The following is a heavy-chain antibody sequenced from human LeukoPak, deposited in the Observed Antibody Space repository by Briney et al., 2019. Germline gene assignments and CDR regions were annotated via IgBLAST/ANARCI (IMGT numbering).Heavy chain of an antibody. V-gene: IGHV4-34*01. J-gene: IGHJ5*02. CDR3: ARDGASGSS. D-gene: IGHD1-14*01. CDR2: INHSGST. Sequence: SETLSLTCAVYGGSFNNYYLNWIRQPPGKGLEWIGEINHSGSTNYNPSLKSRVTISLDTSKNQFSLSLSSVTAADTAMYYCARDGASGSSWGQGTLVTVSS. CDR1: GGSFNNYY.